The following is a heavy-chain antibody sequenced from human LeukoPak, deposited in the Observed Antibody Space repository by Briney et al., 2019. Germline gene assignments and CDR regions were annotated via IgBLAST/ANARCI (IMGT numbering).Heavy chain of an antibody. CDR2: IYYSGST. CDR3: VSLVWQQPNGY. D-gene: IGHD6-13*01. CDR1: GVSILSYP. J-gene: IGHJ4*02. V-gene: IGHV4-59*01. Sequence: PETLSPTPTAPGVSILSYPYCCDRQPPGKGLQWIGYIYYSGSTNYDPSLKSRVTISVDTSKNQFSLKLRSVIASDSSVYYCVSLVWQQPNGYWGQGTLVTVSS.